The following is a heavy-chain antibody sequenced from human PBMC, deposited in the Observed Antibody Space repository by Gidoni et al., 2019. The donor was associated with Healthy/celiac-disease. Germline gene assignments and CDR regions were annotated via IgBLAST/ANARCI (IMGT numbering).Heavy chain of an antibody. J-gene: IGHJ4*02. Sequence: EVQLVESGGGLVQPGRSLRLSCAASGFTFDDYAMHWVRQAPGKGLEWVSGISWNSGSIGYADSLKGRFTISRDNAKNSLYLQMNSLRAEDTALYYCAKDIGKTKGYFDYWGQGTLVTVSS. CDR2: ISWNSGSI. V-gene: IGHV3-9*01. CDR1: GFTFDDYA. CDR3: AKDIGKTKGYFDY.